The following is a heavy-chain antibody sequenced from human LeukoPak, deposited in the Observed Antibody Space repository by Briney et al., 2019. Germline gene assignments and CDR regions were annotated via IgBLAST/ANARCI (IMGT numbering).Heavy chain of an antibody. CDR2: ISGSGDST. J-gene: IGHJ4*02. V-gene: IGHV3-23*01. CDR1: GFTFSSYS. CDR3: AKDKYNWNYYDY. Sequence: GGSLRPSCAASGFTFSSYSIHWVRQAPGKGLEWVSSISGSGDSTNYADSVKGRFTISRDNSKNTVYLHMNSLRGEDTAIYYCAKDKYNWNYYDYWGQGTLVTVSS. D-gene: IGHD1-20*01.